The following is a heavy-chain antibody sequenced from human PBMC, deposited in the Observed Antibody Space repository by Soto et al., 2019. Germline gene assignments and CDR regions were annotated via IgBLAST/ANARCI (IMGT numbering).Heavy chain of an antibody. CDR2: IWYDGSNK. V-gene: IGHV3-33*01. Sequence: RLSCAASGFTFSSYGMHWIRQAPGKGLEWVAVIWYDGSNKYYADSVKGRFTISRDNSKNTLYLQMNSLRAEDTAVYYCARGGGYDLDYYGMDVWGQGTTVTVSS. D-gene: IGHD5-12*01. CDR1: GFTFSSYG. J-gene: IGHJ6*02. CDR3: ARGGGYDLDYYGMDV.